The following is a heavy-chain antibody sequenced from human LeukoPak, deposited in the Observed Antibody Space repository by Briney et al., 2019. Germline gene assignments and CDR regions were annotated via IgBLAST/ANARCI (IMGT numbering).Heavy chain of an antibody. J-gene: IGHJ4*02. CDR2: ISGSGGST. CDR1: GFTFSSYA. Sequence: GGSLRLSCAASGFTFSSYAMSWVRQAPGKGLELVSAISGSGGSTYYADSVKGRFTISRDNTKNTLYLQMNSLRAEVTAVYYCAKDGGYSGYDYVPDFDYWGQGTLVTVSS. CDR3: AKDGGYSGYDYVPDFDY. D-gene: IGHD5-12*01. V-gene: IGHV3-23*01.